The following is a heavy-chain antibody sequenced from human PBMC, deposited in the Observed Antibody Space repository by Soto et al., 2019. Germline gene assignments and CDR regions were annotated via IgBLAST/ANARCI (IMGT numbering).Heavy chain of an antibody. V-gene: IGHV3-30-3*01. D-gene: IGHD7-27*01. CDR3: ARDRRTWDWYCDL. CDR2: ISYDGSNK. J-gene: IGHJ2*01. Sequence: QVQLVESGGGVFQPGRYLRLSCAASGFTFSSYAMHWVRQAPGKGLEWVAVISYDGSNKYYADSVKCRFTISRYNSKNTLYLQMNSLRAEDTAVYYCARDRRTWDWYCDLWGRGTLVTVSS. CDR1: GFTFSSYA.